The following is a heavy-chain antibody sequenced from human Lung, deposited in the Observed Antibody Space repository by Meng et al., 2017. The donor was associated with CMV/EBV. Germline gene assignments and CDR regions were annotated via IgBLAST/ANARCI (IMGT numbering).Heavy chain of an antibody. CDR2: IKSKTDGGTT. CDR1: GFTFSNAW. V-gene: IGHV3-15*01. D-gene: IGHD4-11*01. Sequence: ELQLGESGGGLVKPGGYLSLSCEDSGFTFSNAWMSWVRQATGKGLEWVGRIKSKTDGGTTDYAAPVKGRFTISRDDSKNTLYLQMNSLKTEDTAVYYCIRNDYSNYWGQGTLVTVSS. CDR3: IRNDYSNY. J-gene: IGHJ4*02.